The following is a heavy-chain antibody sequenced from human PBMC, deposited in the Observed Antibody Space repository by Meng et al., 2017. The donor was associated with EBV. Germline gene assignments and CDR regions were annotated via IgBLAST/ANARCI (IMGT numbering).Heavy chain of an antibody. Sequence: QVQLVQSAAGVKEPGSSVKVSCKTSGGPFRYYAISWVRQAPGQGLEWLGGFLPRLGAPNYAQKFHGRVKITADESTSTHYMDLSSLRSEDTAIYYCASESGRGYTPDYWGQGTLVTASS. V-gene: IGHV1-69*01. CDR3: ASESGRGYTPDY. D-gene: IGHD3-10*01. J-gene: IGHJ4*02. CDR1: GGPFRYYA. CDR2: FLPRLGAP.